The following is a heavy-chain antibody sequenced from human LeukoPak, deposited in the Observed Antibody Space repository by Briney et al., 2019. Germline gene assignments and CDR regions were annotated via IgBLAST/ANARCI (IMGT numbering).Heavy chain of an antibody. J-gene: IGHJ4*02. CDR3: AHLALGEPFDY. D-gene: IGHD3-10*01. CDR1: GFTVSSNY. Sequence: GGSLRLSCAASGFTVSSNYMSWVRQAPGKGLEWVSVIYSGGSTYYADSVKGRFTISRDNAKNSLYLQMNSLRAEDTAVYYCAHLALGEPFDYWGQGTLVTVSS. CDR2: IYSGGST. V-gene: IGHV3-66*01.